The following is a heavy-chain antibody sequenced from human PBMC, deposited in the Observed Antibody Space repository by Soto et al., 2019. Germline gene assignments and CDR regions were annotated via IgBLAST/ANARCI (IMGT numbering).Heavy chain of an antibody. CDR2: INGDGSDT. J-gene: IGHJ2*01. D-gene: IGHD3-10*01. CDR3: TRVSIWVRGVMRSGYFDL. Sequence: EVQLVESGGGLVQPGGSLRLSCAASGFASSDYWMHWVRQVPGEGLVWVSRINGDGSDTSHAGSVKGRFTISRDHARNTLYLQMNGLATEVTAVYYCTRVSIWVRGVMRSGYFDLWGRGTLVTVSS. CDR1: GFASSDYW. V-gene: IGHV3-74*01.